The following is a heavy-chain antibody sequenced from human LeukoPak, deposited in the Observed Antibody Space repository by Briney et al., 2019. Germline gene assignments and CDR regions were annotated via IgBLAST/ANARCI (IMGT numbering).Heavy chain of an antibody. J-gene: IGHJ5*02. V-gene: IGHV4-39*01. Sequence: PSETLSLTCSVSGASISTTNYYWGWIRQPPGQGLEWIGSIYYSGSTYYNPSLKSRVTISVDTSKNQFSLKLSSVTAADTAVYYCARLLFNWNYCLDPWGQGTLVTVSS. D-gene: IGHD1-20*01. CDR2: IYYSGST. CDR1: GASISTTNYY. CDR3: ARLLFNWNYCLDP.